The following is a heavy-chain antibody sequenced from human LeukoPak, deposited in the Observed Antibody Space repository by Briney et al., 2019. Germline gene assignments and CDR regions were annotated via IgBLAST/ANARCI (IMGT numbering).Heavy chain of an antibody. J-gene: IGHJ5*02. CDR2: INSDGSST. V-gene: IGHV3-74*01. CDR3: ARSGSGRYSGYEYTRWFDP. D-gene: IGHD5-12*01. Sequence: GGSLRLSCAASGLTFSSYWMHWVRRAPGKGLVRVSRINSDGSSTRYADSVKGRLTISRDNAKNTLYLQMNSLRAEDTAVYYCARSGSGRYSGYEYTRWFDPWGQGTLVTVSS. CDR1: GLTFSSYW.